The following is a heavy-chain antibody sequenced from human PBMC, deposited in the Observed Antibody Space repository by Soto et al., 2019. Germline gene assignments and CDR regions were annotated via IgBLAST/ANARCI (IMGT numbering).Heavy chain of an antibody. CDR1: GFTFSDNW. J-gene: IGHJ4*02. V-gene: IGHV3-7*05. Sequence: ESGGGLVQPGGSLRLSCAASGFTFSDNWMSWVHQAPGKGLECVANIKTDGSEKYYVDPVKGRFTISRDNAKNALYLQMNSQRADDSAVYYCATSMGRGANDYWGQGTLVAVSS. D-gene: IGHD3-10*01. CDR3: ATSMGRGANDY. CDR2: IKTDGSEK.